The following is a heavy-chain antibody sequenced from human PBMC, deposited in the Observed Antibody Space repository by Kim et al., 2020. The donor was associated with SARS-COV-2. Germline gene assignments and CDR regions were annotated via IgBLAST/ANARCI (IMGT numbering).Heavy chain of an antibody. J-gene: IGHJ4*02. CDR1: GYSFTSYW. D-gene: IGHD2-2*01. CDR3: ARRNIVVVPAATGFDY. CDR2: IYPGDSDT. V-gene: IGHV5-51*01. Sequence: GESLKISCKGSGYSFTSYWIGWVRQMPGKGLEWMGIIYPGDSDTRYSPSFQGQVTISADKSISTAYLQWSSLKASDTAMYYCARRNIVVVPAATGFDYWGQGTLVTVSS.